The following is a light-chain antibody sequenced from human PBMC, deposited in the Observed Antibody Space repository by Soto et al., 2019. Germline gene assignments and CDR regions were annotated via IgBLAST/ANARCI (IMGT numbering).Light chain of an antibody. CDR2: SSN. CDR3: AAWDDSLNGVV. CDR1: SSNTGRNT. Sequence: QSVLTQPPSASGTPGQRVTISCSGSSSNTGRNTVNWYQQLPGTAPKLLIYSSNQRPSGVPDRFSGSKSGSSGSLAISGLQSEDEADYYCAAWDDSLNGVVFGGGTKLTVL. V-gene: IGLV1-44*01. J-gene: IGLJ2*01.